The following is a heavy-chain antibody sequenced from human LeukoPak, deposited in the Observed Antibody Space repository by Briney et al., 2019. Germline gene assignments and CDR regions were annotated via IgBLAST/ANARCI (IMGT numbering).Heavy chain of an antibody. V-gene: IGHV3-30*18. J-gene: IGHJ4*02. Sequence: PGRSLRLSCAASGFTFSSYGMHWVRQAPGKGLEWVAVISYDGSNKYYADSVKGRFTISRDNSKNTLYLQMNSLRAEDTAVYYCAKVYHVFWSGYLDFWGQGTLVTVSS. CDR3: AKVYHVFWSGYLDF. CDR2: ISYDGSNK. CDR1: GFTFSSYG. D-gene: IGHD3-3*01.